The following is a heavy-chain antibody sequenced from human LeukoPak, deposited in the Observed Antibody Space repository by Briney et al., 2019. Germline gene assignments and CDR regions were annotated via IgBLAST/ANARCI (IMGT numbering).Heavy chain of an antibody. J-gene: IGHJ6*03. Sequence: SETLSLTCAGYGGSFSGYYWSWIRQPPGQGLEWIGEINHSGSTNYNPSLKSRVTMSVDTSKNQFSLKVSSVTAADTAVYYCARVFDSGSQAYFYYMDVWGKGTTVTIFS. CDR1: GGSFSGYY. CDR2: INHSGST. D-gene: IGHD3-10*01. CDR3: ARVFDSGSQAYFYYMDV. V-gene: IGHV4-34*01.